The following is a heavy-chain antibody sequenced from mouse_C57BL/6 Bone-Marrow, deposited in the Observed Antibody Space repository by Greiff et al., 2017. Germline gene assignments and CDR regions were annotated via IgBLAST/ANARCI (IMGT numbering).Heavy chain of an antibody. CDR2: ISYDGSN. Sequence: EVQLQESGPGLVKPSQSLSLTCSVTGYSITSGYYWNWIRQFLGNKLEWMGYISYDGSNNYNPSLKNRISLTRDTSKNQFFLKLNSVTTEDTATYYCARDRGLRLYYAMDYWGQGTSVTVSS. J-gene: IGHJ4*01. CDR3: ARDRGLRLYYAMDY. CDR1: GYSITSGYY. D-gene: IGHD2-4*01. V-gene: IGHV3-6*01.